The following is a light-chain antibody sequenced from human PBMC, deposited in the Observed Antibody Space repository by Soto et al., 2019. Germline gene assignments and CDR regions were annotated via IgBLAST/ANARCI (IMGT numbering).Light chain of an antibody. CDR3: QQRSNWPRYT. CDR1: QTVSSY. Sequence: EIVLTQSPVTLSLSPGERATLSCRASQTVSSYLAWYQQKPGQAPRLLIYDASNRATGIPARFSGSGSGTDFNLTISSLEPEDFAVYYCQQRSNWPRYTFGQGTKLEIK. J-gene: IGKJ2*01. CDR2: DAS. V-gene: IGKV3-11*01.